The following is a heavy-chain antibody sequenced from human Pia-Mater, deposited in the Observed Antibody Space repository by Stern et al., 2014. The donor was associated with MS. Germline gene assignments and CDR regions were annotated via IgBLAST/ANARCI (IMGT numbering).Heavy chain of an antibody. J-gene: IGHJ3*02. Sequence: MQLVESGAEVKQPGSSVKVSCKASGGTFSSYAISWVRKAPGQGVEWLGGNITIFGTANYDQQFKDRVTITAGKYRSTAYMELSSLRSEDTAVYYCARDYGMTTTTGAFDIWGQGTMVTVSS. CDR2: NITIFGTA. CDR3: ARDYGMTTTTGAFDI. D-gene: IGHD5-24*01. V-gene: IGHV1-69*06. CDR1: GGTFSSYA.